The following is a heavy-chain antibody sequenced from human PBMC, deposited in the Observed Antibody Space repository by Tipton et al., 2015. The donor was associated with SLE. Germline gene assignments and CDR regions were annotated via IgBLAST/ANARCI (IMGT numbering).Heavy chain of an antibody. Sequence: TLSLTCTVSGGSISSSSYYWGWIRQPPGKGLEWIASIYYSGSTYYNPSLKSRVTISVDTSKNQFSLKLSSVTAADTAVYYCARLVSWPYYFDYWGQGTLVTVSS. D-gene: IGHD6-13*01. CDR1: GGSISSSSYY. V-gene: IGHV4-39*07. CDR2: IYYSGST. J-gene: IGHJ4*02. CDR3: ARLVSWPYYFDY.